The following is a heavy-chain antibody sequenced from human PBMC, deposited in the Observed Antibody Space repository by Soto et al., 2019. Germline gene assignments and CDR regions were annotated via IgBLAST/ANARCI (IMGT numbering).Heavy chain of an antibody. CDR1: GVSISSGGYS. CDR3: ARVPDY. Sequence: QLQLQESGSGLVKPSQTLSLTCAASGVSISSGGYSWSWIRQPPGQGLEWIGYMYHSGSTYYNPSLKGRVTISIDRSKNQLSLKLSCMTAADTAVYYGARVPDYWGQGILVTVSS. V-gene: IGHV4-30-2*01. J-gene: IGHJ4*02. D-gene: IGHD2-2*01. CDR2: MYHSGST.